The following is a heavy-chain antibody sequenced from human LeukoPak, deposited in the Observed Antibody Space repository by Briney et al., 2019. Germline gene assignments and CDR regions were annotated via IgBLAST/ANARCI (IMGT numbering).Heavy chain of an antibody. J-gene: IGHJ4*02. CDR2: ICYSGST. V-gene: IGHV4-59*01. D-gene: IGHD2-2*01. CDR1: GGSISTYY. Sequence: SETLSLTCAVSGGSISTYYWSWIRQPPGKGLEWIGCICYSGSTKYNPSLKSRITISVDTSKNQFSLMLSSVTTADTAMYYCARYATSSGYFDYWGQGTLVTVSS. CDR3: ARYATSSGYFDY.